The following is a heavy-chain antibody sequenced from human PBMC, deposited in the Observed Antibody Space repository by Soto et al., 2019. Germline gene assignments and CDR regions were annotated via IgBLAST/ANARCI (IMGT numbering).Heavy chain of an antibody. J-gene: IGHJ4*02. Sequence: PSETLSLTCTVSGGSITSTTYYWGWIRQPPGKGLEWIGTIYWRGNTYYNPSLESRVTMSVDTSKNQFSLKLESVTAADTAVYYCARLGQGIGAAVLDNWGQGTLVTVSS. CDR2: IYWRGNT. V-gene: IGHV4-39*01. CDR3: ARLGQGIGAAVLDN. D-gene: IGHD6-25*01. CDR1: GGSITSTTYY.